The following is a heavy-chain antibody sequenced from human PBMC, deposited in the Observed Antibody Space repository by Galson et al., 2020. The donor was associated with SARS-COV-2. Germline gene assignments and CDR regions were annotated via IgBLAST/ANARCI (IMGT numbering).Heavy chain of an antibody. CDR1: GYTLTELS. Sequence: ASVKVSCKVSGYTLTELSMHWVRQAPGKGLEWMGGFDPEDGETIYAQKFQGRVTMTEDTSTDTAYMELSSLRSEDTAVYYCATTTGITISDWFDPWGQGTLVTVSS. CDR2: FDPEDGET. D-gene: IGHD3-9*01. V-gene: IGHV1-24*01. J-gene: IGHJ5*02. CDR3: ATTTGITISDWFDP.